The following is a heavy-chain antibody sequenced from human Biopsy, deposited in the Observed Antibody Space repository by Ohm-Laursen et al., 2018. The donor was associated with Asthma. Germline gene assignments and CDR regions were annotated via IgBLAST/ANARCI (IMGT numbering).Heavy chain of an antibody. CDR1: GDSFSNYA. V-gene: IGHV1-69*01. J-gene: IGHJ6*02. CDR2: LIPVLGTP. Sequence: SSVKVSCKASGDSFSNYAISWVRQAPGQGLEWMGGLIPVLGTPDHAQMFEGRVTITADESTSTAYMELSSLRSEDTAVYYCASPSSSREILYYYYNMDIWGQGTTVTVSS. CDR3: ASPSSSREILYYYYNMDI. D-gene: IGHD6-13*01.